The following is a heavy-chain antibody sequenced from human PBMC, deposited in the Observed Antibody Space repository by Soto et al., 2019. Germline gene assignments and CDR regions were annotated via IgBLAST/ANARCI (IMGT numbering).Heavy chain of an antibody. CDR1: GFTFSNYW. CDR2: INSDGSRI. Sequence: EVQLVESGGGLVQPGGSLRLSCAASGFTFSNYWIHWVRQAPGKGLVWVSRINSDGSRINYADSVRGRFTISRDNANNTLYLQVNSLGAEDTAVYYCARGASGRYYMDVWGKGTTVTVSS. J-gene: IGHJ6*03. V-gene: IGHV3-74*01. CDR3: ARGASGRYYMDV. D-gene: IGHD3-10*01.